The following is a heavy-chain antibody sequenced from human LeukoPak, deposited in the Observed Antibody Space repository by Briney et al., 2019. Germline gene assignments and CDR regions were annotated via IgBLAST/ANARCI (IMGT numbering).Heavy chain of an antibody. Sequence: SETLPLTCTVSGASISSYYWSWIRQPAGKALEWIGRIYVTGSTTYNPSLESRVTMSLDTSKNHFSLKLRSVTAADTAVYYCARDSGTTGEVKFDPWGQGTLVTVSS. CDR2: IYVTGST. V-gene: IGHV4-4*07. J-gene: IGHJ5*02. CDR1: GASISSYY. CDR3: ARDSGTTGEVKFDP. D-gene: IGHD1-7*01.